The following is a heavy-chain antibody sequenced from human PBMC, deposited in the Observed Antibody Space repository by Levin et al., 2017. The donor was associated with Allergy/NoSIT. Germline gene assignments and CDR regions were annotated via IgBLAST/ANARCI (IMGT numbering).Heavy chain of an antibody. J-gene: IGHJ4*02. Sequence: GESLKISCQASGYTFTSYGISWVRQAPGQGLEWMGWISAYNGNTNYAQKLQGRVTMTTDTSTSTAYMELRSLRSDDTAVYYCARSRRYSGSYYGDYWGQGTLVTVSS. V-gene: IGHV1-18*01. CDR3: ARSRRYSGSYYGDY. CDR1: GYTFTSYG. D-gene: IGHD1-26*01. CDR2: ISAYNGNT.